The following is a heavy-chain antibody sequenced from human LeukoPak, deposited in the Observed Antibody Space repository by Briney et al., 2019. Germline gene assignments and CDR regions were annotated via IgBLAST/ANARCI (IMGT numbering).Heavy chain of an antibody. D-gene: IGHD3-22*01. CDR1: GFTFSDYY. V-gene: IGHV3-11*04. CDR3: AREPLYYDSSGYYDY. J-gene: IGHJ4*02. CDR2: ISSSGSTI. Sequence: PGRSLRLSCAASGFTFSDYYMSWIRQAPGKGLEWVSYISSSGSTIYYADSVKGRFTISRDNSKNTLYLQMNSLRAEDTAVYYCAREPLYYDSSGYYDYRGQGTLVTVSS.